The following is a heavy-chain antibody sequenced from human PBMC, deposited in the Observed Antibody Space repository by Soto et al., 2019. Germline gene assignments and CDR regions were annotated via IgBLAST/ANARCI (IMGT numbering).Heavy chain of an antibody. V-gene: IGHV3-48*02. J-gene: IGHJ6*02. CDR2: ISSSSTI. CDR3: ARDAIVGATLWYYGMDV. D-gene: IGHD1-26*01. Sequence: GGSLRLSCAASVFTFSSYSMNWVRQAPGKGLEWVSYISSSSTIYYADSVKGRFTISRDNAKNSLYLQMNSLRDEDTAVHYCARDAIVGATLWYYGMDVWGQGTTVTVSS. CDR1: VFTFSSYS.